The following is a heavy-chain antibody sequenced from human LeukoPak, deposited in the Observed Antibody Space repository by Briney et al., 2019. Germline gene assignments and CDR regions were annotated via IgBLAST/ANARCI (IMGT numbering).Heavy chain of an antibody. Sequence: PVGSLRLSCEASGFTFSDYYMSWIRQAPGKGLEWVSYISSSGSTIYYADSVKGRFTISRDNAKNSLYLQMNSLRAEETAVYYCARGSTTRSGPLDYWGQGTLVTVSS. CDR2: ISSSGSTI. V-gene: IGHV3-11*04. J-gene: IGHJ4*02. CDR3: ARGSTTRSGPLDY. CDR1: GFTFSDYY. D-gene: IGHD1-26*01.